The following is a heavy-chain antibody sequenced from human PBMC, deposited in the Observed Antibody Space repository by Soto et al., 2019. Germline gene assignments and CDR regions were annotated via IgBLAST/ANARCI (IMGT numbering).Heavy chain of an antibody. D-gene: IGHD6-19*01. CDR1: GFTFSTYG. J-gene: IGHJ6*03. V-gene: IGHV3-30*18. Sequence: QVQLVESGGGVVQPGRSLRLSCAASGFTFSTYGMHWVRQAPGKGLEWVAVISNDGSNKYYADSVKGRFTISRDNSKDTLYLQMNSLRTEDTAVYYCAKGAVAIRRSNYNYYYMDGWGKGTTVTVSS. CDR2: ISNDGSNK. CDR3: AKGAVAIRRSNYNYYYMDG.